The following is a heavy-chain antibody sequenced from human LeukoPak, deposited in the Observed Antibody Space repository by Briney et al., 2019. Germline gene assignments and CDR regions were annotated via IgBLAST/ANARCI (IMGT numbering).Heavy chain of an antibody. D-gene: IGHD1-26*01. CDR1: GYSISSGYY. V-gene: IGHV4-38-2*02. CDR2: IYHSGNT. CDR3: GRDRSGGYSVDY. Sequence: PSETLSLTCAVSGYSISSGYYWGWIRQPPGKGLEWIGSIYHSGNTYYNPSLKSRVTISVDTSKNQFSLRLSSVTAADTAVYYCGRDRSGGYSVDYCGQGTLVTVS. J-gene: IGHJ4*02.